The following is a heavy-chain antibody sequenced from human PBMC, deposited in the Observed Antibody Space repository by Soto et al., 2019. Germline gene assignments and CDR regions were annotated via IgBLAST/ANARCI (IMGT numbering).Heavy chain of an antibody. J-gene: IGHJ4*02. CDR3: AKNQHAMAHDY. V-gene: IGHV3-23*01. Sequence: EVQLLDSGGGLVQPGGSLRLSCAASGFTFSNYAMSWVRQAPGKELEWVSSISSSGGSTDYADSVKGRFTISRDNSQNTLNLQMNSLRAVDTAIYFCAKNQHAMAHDYWGPGTLVTVSS. CDR2: ISSSGGST. D-gene: IGHD2-8*01. CDR1: GFTFSNYA.